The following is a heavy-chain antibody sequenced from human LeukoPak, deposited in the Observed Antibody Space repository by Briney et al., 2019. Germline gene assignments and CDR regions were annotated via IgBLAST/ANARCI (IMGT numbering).Heavy chain of an antibody. CDR1: GLTFDDYG. D-gene: IGHD3-10*01. V-gene: IGHV3-20*04. Sequence: GGSLRLSCAASGLTFDDYGMSWVRQAPGKGLEWVSGINWNGGSTGYADSVKGRFTISRDNAKNTLYLQMNSLRAEDTALYYCARALWNYGSWSYYFDYWGQGTLVTVSS. CDR3: ARALWNYGSWSYYFDY. CDR2: INWNGGST. J-gene: IGHJ4*02.